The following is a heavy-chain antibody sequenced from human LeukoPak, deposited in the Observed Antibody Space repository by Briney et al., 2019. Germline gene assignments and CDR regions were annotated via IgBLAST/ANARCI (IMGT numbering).Heavy chain of an antibody. CDR2: INPNSGDT. D-gene: IGHD4-23*01. V-gene: IGHV1-2*02. J-gene: IGHJ4*02. Sequence: ASVKVSCKASGYIFTGYYMHWVRQAPGQGLEWMGWINPNSGDTNYAQKFQGRVTMTRDTSVSTAYMELRSLRSDDTAVYYCARLGGGKPLDYWGQGTLVTDSS. CDR3: ARLGGGKPLDY. CDR1: GYIFTGYY.